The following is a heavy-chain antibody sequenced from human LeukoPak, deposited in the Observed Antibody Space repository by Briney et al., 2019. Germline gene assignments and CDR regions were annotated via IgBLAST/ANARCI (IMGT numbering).Heavy chain of an antibody. D-gene: IGHD2-15*01. V-gene: IGHV1-18*01. CDR1: GYTFTSYG. CDR3: ARVTRSSSGGSFQIDY. Sequence: VASVKVSCKASGYTFTSYGISWVRQAPGQGLEWMGWISAYNGNTNYAQKLQGRVTMTTDTSTSTACMELRSLRSDDTAVYYCARVTRSSSGGSFQIDYWGQGTLVTVSS. J-gene: IGHJ4*02. CDR2: ISAYNGNT.